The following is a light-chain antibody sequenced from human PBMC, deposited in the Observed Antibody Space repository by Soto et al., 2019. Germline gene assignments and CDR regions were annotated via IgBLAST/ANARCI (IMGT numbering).Light chain of an antibody. CDR2: EAS. CDR3: QQFSSYPLT. V-gene: IGKV3-11*01. J-gene: IGKJ4*01. Sequence: EIVLTQSPATLSFSPGERATLSCRASQSVSSYLAWYQQKPGQAPRVLIYEASSRATGIPDRFSGGGSGTDVTLTISRLEPEDFAVYYCQQFSSYPLTFGGGTKVDIK. CDR1: QSVSSY.